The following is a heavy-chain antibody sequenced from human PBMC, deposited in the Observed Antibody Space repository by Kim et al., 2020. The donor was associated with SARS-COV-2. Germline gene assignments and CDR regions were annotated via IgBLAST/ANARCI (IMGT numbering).Heavy chain of an antibody. J-gene: IGHJ4*01. V-gene: IGHV4-59*08. D-gene: IGHD3-10*01. CDR1: GGSITSYY. Sequence: SETLSLTCTVSGGSITSYYWTWIRQAPGMGLEWIGYIYYSGTTNYNPPLKSRVTISIETSKSKFSLKLSSVTAADKAMYYCSRQNYYYGSGSYPLDYWG. CDR3: SRQNYYYGSGSYPLDY. CDR2: IYYSGTT.